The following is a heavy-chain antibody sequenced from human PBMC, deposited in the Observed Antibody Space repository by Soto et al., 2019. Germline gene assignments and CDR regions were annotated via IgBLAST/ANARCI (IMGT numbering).Heavy chain of an antibody. V-gene: IGHV1-69*12. J-gene: IGHJ6*02. CDR3: ASDYGDYVNNYYYYGMDV. Sequence: QVQLVQSGAEVKKPGSSLMVSCKASGGTFSSYAIRWVRQAPGQGLEWMGGIIPIFGTANYAQKFQGRVTITADESTSTAYMELSSLRSEDTAVYYCASDYGDYVNNYYYYGMDVWGQGTTVTVSS. CDR2: IIPIFGTA. CDR1: GGTFSSYA. D-gene: IGHD4-17*01.